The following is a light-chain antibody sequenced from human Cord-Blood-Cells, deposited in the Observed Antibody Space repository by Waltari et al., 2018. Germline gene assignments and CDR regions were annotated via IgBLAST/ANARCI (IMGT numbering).Light chain of an antibody. CDR3: QEYYSTPYT. V-gene: IGKV4-1*01. J-gene: IGKJ2*01. CDR2: WAT. CDR1: QSVLYSSNNKNY. Sequence: DIVMTQSPDSLAVSLGERATINCKSSQSVLYSSNNKNYLAWYQQKPGQPPKLLNYWATYREFGVPERFSGSGSGVDFTLTNSRPPAEDLAVYYCQEYYSTPYTFGQGTKLEIK.